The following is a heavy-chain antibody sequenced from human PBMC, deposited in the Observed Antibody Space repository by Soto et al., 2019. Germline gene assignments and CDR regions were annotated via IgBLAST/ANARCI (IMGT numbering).Heavy chain of an antibody. CDR3: ARDGSGSYSPRDGMDG. V-gene: IGHV1-69*06. CDR1: GGTFSSYA. CDR2: IIPIFGTA. J-gene: IGHJ6*02. D-gene: IGHD3-10*01. Sequence: QVQLVQSGAEVKKPGSSVKVSCKASGGTFSSYAISWVRQAPGQGLEWMGGIIPIFGTANYAQKFQGRVTIPADKSTSTAYMELSSLRSEDTAVYYCARDGSGSYSPRDGMDGLGQGTTVTVSS.